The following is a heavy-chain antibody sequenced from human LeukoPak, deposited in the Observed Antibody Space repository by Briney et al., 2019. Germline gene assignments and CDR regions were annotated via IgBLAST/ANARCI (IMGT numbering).Heavy chain of an antibody. CDR3: ARHDYSISYNWFDP. CDR1: GGSISSYY. J-gene: IGHJ5*02. D-gene: IGHD4-11*01. V-gene: IGHV4-4*07. CDR2: IYSSGST. Sequence: PSETLSLTCTVSGGSISSYYWSWIRQSAGKGLEWIGRIYSSGSTDYNPSLKSRVTMSVDASKNQFSLKMSSVTAADTAVYYCARHDYSISYNWFDPWGQGTLVTVSS.